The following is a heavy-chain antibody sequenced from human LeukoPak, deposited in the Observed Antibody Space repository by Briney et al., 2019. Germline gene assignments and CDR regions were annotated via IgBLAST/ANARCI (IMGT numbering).Heavy chain of an antibody. Sequence: GGSLRLSCAASGFIFSSSAMSWVRQVPRKGLEWVSAISGSGGVTYYADSVKGRFTISRDNSKNTLYLRMNSLRAEDTAIYYCAKRMAAAVVYGMDFWGQGTTVTVSS. V-gene: IGHV3-23*01. D-gene: IGHD6-13*01. CDR2: ISGSGGVT. CDR3: AKRMAAAVVYGMDF. CDR1: GFIFSSSA. J-gene: IGHJ6*02.